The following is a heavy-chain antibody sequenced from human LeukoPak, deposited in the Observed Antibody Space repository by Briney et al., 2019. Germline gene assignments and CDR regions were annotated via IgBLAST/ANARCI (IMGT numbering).Heavy chain of an antibody. Sequence: PSETLSLICAVYGGSFSGYYWSWIRQPPGKGLEWIGEINHSGSTNYNPSLKSRVTISVDTSKNQFSLKLRSVTAADTAVYYCAREGRWLVPGLDYWGQGTLVTVSS. D-gene: IGHD6-19*01. CDR2: INHSGST. CDR1: GGSFSGYY. J-gene: IGHJ4*02. V-gene: IGHV4-34*01. CDR3: AREGRWLVPGLDY.